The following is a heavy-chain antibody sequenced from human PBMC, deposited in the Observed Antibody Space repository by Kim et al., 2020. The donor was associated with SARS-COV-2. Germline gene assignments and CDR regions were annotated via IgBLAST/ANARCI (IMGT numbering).Heavy chain of an antibody. CDR3: VRDDYYDSSGSPADAFDI. Sequence: GGSLRLSCAASGFTFSSYGMHWVRQAPGKGLEWVAVIWYDGSNKYYADSVKGRFTISRDNSKNTLYLQMNSLRAEDTAVYYCVRDDYYDSSGSPADAFDIWGQGTMVTVSS. CDR1: GFTFSSYG. CDR2: IWYDGSNK. V-gene: IGHV3-33*01. J-gene: IGHJ3*02. D-gene: IGHD3-22*01.